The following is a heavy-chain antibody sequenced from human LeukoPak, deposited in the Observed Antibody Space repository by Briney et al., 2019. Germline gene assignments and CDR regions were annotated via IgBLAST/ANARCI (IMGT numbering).Heavy chain of an antibody. CDR3: ARDGYSRYDDAFDI. D-gene: IGHD5-12*01. CDR2: ISSSGSTI. Sequence: GGSLRLSCSASGFTFSSYEMNWVRQAPGKGLEGGSYISSSGSTIYYADSVKGRFTISRDNAKNSLYLQMNSLRAEDTAVYYCARDGYSRYDDAFDIWGQGTMVTVSS. CDR1: GFTFSSYE. J-gene: IGHJ3*02. V-gene: IGHV3-48*03.